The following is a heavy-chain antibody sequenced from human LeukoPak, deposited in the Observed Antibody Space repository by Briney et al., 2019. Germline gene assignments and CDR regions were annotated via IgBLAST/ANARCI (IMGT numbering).Heavy chain of an antibody. CDR1: GFTFSSYG. D-gene: IGHD3/OR15-3a*01. CDR2: ISGSGGST. V-gene: IGHV3-23*01. J-gene: IGHJ4*02. Sequence: GGSLRLSCAASGFTFSSYGMSWVRQAPGKGLEWVSTISGSGGSTYYADSVKGRFTISRDNSKNTVHLHMNSLSAEDTAVYYCAKWTGNSVNFDYWGQGTLVTVSS. CDR3: AKWTGNSVNFDY.